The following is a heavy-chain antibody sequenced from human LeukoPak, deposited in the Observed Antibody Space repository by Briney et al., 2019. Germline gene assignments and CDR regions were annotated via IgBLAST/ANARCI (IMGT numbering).Heavy chain of an antibody. J-gene: IGHJ3*02. Sequence: SETLTLSCTLSGGTISSSGYYSGWLRQPPGKGLEWIGSLSYSGSPYSNPSLKSRVTISGDMSKNQFSLRLHSVTAADTPVYYSASRSLSLLAFEIWAHGKTFTVSS. CDR1: GGTISSSGYY. V-gene: IGHV4-39*01. D-gene: IGHD3-10*01. CDR2: LSYSGSP. CDR3: ASRSLSLLAFEI.